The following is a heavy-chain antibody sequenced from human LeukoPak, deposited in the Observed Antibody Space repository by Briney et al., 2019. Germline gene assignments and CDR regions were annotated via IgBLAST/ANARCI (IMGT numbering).Heavy chain of an antibody. Sequence: GGSLRLSCAASGFTFSTYSMNWVRQAPGKGLEWVSYISSSSSIYYPDSVKGRFTISRDNAKNSLYLQMNSLRAEDTAVYYCARDQTAVAGTVHYYGMDVWGQGTTVTVSS. V-gene: IGHV3-48*01. J-gene: IGHJ6*02. CDR2: ISSSSSI. CDR1: GFTFSTYS. CDR3: ARDQTAVAGTVHYYGMDV. D-gene: IGHD6-19*01.